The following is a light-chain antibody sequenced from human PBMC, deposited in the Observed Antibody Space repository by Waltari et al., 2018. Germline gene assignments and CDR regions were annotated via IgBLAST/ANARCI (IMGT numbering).Light chain of an antibody. CDR3: SSYTSSISVV. Sequence: QSALTQPASVSGSPGQSITISCTGTSRDVGGSNLYSWYPQHPGKTPKHMVYDFTNRPSGVSNRFSGSKSGNTASLTISGLQAEDEADYYCSSYTSSISVVFGGGTKLTVL. J-gene: IGLJ2*01. CDR1: SRDVGGSNL. V-gene: IGLV2-14*03. CDR2: DFT.